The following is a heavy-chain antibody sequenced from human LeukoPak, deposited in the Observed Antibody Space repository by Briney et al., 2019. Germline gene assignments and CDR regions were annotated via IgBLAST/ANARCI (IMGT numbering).Heavy chain of an antibody. D-gene: IGHD3-22*01. CDR2: ISGSGGST. CDR3: AKARGSSGSYYFDY. J-gene: IGHJ4*02. Sequence: PGGSLRLSCAASGFTFSSYAMSWVRQAPGKGLEWVSAISGSGGSTYYADSVKGRSTISRDNSKNTLYLQMNSLRAEDTAVYYCAKARGSSGSYYFDYWGQGTLVTVSS. V-gene: IGHV3-23*01. CDR1: GFTFSSYA.